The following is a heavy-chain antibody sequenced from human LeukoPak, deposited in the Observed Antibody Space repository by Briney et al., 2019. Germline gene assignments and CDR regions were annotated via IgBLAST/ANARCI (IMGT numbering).Heavy chain of an antibody. CDR1: GFTFSSYA. CDR2: ISSNGGST. CDR3: ARVGLRYFDWLSSYMDV. D-gene: IGHD3-9*01. V-gene: IGHV3-64*01. J-gene: IGHJ6*03. Sequence: GGSLRLSCAASGFTFSSYAMHWVRQAPGKGLEYVSGISSNGGSTYYANSVKGRFTISRDNSKNTLYLQMGSLRAEDMAVYYCARVGLRYFDWLSSYMDVWGKGTTVTVSS.